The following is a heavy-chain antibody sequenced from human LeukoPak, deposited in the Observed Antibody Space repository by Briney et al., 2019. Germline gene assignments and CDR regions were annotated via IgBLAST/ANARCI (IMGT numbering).Heavy chain of an antibody. Sequence: PGGSLRLSCAASGFTFSSYTMNWVRQAPGKGLEWVSPISSRSNYIYYADSLKGRFTISRDNAKNSLYLHMNSLRAEDTAVYYCAREMLMGWFDPWGQGTLVTVSS. V-gene: IGHV3-21*01. CDR1: GFTFSSYT. J-gene: IGHJ5*02. CDR2: ISSRSNYI. CDR3: AREMLMGWFDP. D-gene: IGHD2-8*01.